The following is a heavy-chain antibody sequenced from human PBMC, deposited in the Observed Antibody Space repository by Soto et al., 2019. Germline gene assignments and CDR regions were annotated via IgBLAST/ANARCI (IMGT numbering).Heavy chain of an antibody. Sequence: VGSLRLSCAASGFTFSSYWMSWVRQAPGKGLEWVANIKQDGSEKYYASSVEGRFTISRDNANNSVYLQMDSLRAEDTALYYCTRAAWFPYLSFYWGQGALVTVSS. CDR2: IKQDGSEK. V-gene: IGHV3-7*01. J-gene: IGHJ4*02. CDR1: GFTFSSYW. D-gene: IGHD3-10*01. CDR3: TRAAWFPYLSFY.